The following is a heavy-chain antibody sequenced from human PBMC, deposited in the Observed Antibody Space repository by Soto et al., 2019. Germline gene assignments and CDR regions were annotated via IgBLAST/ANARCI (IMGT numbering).Heavy chain of an antibody. CDR3: ARGDRGAFDL. CDR2: IHNDGSRT. D-gene: IGHD1-26*01. J-gene: IGHJ3*01. V-gene: IGHV3-74*03. Sequence: EVQLVESGGGLVQPGESLRLSCAASGFTFSYYWMHWVRQSPGKGLLWISHIHNDGSRTTYADSVKGRFTISRDNARNMVYLQMNSLRDEDTAVYYCARGDRGAFDLWGQGTAVPVSS. CDR1: GFTFSYYW.